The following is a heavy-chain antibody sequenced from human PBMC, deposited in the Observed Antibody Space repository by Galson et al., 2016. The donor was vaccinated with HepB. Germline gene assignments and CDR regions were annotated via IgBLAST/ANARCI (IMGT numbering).Heavy chain of an antibody. CDR3: ARVGVAAAYDY. CDR1: GGSIIRYY. Sequence: ETLSLTCTVSGGSIIRYYWSWIRQPPGKGLEWIGSISYIGGSTNYNPSLKSRLTISLHTSKNRFSLMLTSVTAADTAVYYCARVGVAAAYDYWGQGTLVTVSS. D-gene: IGHD6-13*01. J-gene: IGHJ4*02. CDR2: ISYIGGST. V-gene: IGHV4-59*01.